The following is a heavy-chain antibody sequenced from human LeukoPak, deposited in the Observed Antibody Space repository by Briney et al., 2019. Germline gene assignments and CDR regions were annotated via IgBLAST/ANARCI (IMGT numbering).Heavy chain of an antibody. V-gene: IGHV4-39*01. Sequence: PSETLSLTCTVSDGSISSSSFYWGWIRQPPGKGLEWIGSIPYSGSTYYNPSLKSRLTISVDTSKSQFSLKLSSVTAADTAVYYCARQSGPYTSSWFDYWGQGTLVTVSS. D-gene: IGHD6-13*01. CDR3: ARQSGPYTSSWFDY. J-gene: IGHJ4*02. CDR1: DGSISSSSFY. CDR2: IPYSGST.